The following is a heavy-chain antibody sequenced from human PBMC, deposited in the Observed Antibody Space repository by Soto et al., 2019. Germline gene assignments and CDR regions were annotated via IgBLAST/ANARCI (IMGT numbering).Heavy chain of an antibody. CDR1: GFTFGDYA. CDR2: IRSKAYGGTT. V-gene: IGHV3-49*03. CDR3: TRDFYGSGSYYNVDYYYYYMDV. Sequence: GGSLRLSCTASGFTFGDYAMSWFRQAPGKGLEWVGFIRSKAYGGTTEYAASVKGRFTISRDDSKSIAYLQMNSLKTEDTAVYYCTRDFYGSGSYYNVDYYYYYMDVWGKGTTVTVSS. D-gene: IGHD3-10*01. J-gene: IGHJ6*03.